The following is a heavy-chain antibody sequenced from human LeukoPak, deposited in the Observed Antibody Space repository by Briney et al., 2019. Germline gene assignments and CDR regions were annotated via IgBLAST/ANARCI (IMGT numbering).Heavy chain of an antibody. CDR1: GYSISSGYY. CDR3: PRRMAVYNWFDP. D-gene: IGHD5-24*01. J-gene: IGHJ5*02. Sequence: SETLSLTCTVSGYSISSGYYWGWIRQPPGKGLEWIGSIYHSGSTYYNPSLKSRVTISVDTSKNQYSLKLSSVTAADTAVYYCPRRMAVYNWFDPWGQGTLVTVSS. CDR2: IYHSGST. V-gene: IGHV4-38-2*02.